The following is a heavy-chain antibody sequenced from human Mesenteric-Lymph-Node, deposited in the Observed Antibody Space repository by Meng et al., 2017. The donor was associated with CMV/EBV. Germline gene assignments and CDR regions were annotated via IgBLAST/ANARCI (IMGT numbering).Heavy chain of an antibody. Sequence: GESLKISCTASGFTFGDYAMSWVRQAPGKGLEWVGFIRSKAYGGTTEYAASVKGRFTISRDDSKSIAYLQMNSLKTEDTAVYYCTRGGWELLENWFDPWGQGTLVTVSS. D-gene: IGHD1-26*01. CDR2: IRSKAYGGTT. CDR3: TRGGWELLENWFDP. V-gene: IGHV3-49*04. J-gene: IGHJ5*02. CDR1: GFTFGDYA.